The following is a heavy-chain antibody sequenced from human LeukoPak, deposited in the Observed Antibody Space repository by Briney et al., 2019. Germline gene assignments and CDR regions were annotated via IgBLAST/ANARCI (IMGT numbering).Heavy chain of an antibody. D-gene: IGHD5-18*01. V-gene: IGHV3-7*01. CDR3: ARDVGYFRFDY. CDR2: INQDGSEK. Sequence: PGGSLRLSCAASGITFSRFWMSWVRQAPGKGLQWVANINQDGSEKHYVDSVKGRFTISRDNAENSLYLQMNNLRAEDAAVYYCARDVGYFRFDYWGQGTLVTVSS. J-gene: IGHJ4*02. CDR1: GITFSRFW.